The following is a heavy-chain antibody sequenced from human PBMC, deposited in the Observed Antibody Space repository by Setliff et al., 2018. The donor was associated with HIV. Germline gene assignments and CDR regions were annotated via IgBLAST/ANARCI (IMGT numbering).Heavy chain of an antibody. D-gene: IGHD2-21*02. J-gene: IGHJ4*02. Sequence: SETLSLTCTVSGGSISSGSYYWSWIRQPAGKGLEWIGHIYTSGNTNHNPSLKSRVTISVDTSENHFSLRLSSVTAADTAVYYCARGEFYCGTDCYWSSFDYWGQGILVTVSS. CDR1: GGSISSGSYY. V-gene: IGHV4-61*09. CDR2: IYTSGNT. CDR3: ARGEFYCGTDCYWSSFDY.